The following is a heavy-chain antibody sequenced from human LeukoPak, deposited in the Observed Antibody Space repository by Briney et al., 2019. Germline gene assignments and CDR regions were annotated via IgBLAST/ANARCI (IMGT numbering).Heavy chain of an antibody. Sequence: GGSLRLSCAASGFIFRSYAMHWVRQAPGKGLERVAVLSYDGSNTYYRDSVRGRFTISRDNSKNTLYLQMDSLRAEDTAVYYCARDTSSYYYGSGSFDYWGQGTLVTVSS. CDR1: GFIFRSYA. V-gene: IGHV3-30*04. J-gene: IGHJ4*02. D-gene: IGHD3-10*01. CDR3: ARDTSSYYYGSGSFDY. CDR2: LSYDGSNT.